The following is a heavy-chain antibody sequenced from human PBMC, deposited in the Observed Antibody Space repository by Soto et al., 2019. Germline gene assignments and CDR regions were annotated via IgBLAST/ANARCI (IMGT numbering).Heavy chain of an antibody. J-gene: IGHJ6*02. Sequence: ASVKVSCKASGGTFSTHAIIWVRQAPGHGLEWMGGIIPISGTTYYTQKFQGRVTITADEPTSTAFLELSSLKSDDTAVFFCARGYCSGGNCYSGMDIWGQGTMVTVSS. CDR3: ARGYCSGGNCYSGMDI. CDR2: IIPISGTT. V-gene: IGHV1-69*13. D-gene: IGHD2-15*01. CDR1: GGTFSTHA.